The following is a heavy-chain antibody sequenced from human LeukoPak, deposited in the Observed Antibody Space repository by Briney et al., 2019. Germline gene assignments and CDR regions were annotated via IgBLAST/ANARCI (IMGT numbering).Heavy chain of an antibody. CDR3: AKEIGDVYNPPAFDF. D-gene: IGHD1-14*01. CDR2: IRFDGSDK. J-gene: IGHJ4*02. Sequence: GGSLRLSCAASGFIFRSYGIHWVRQAPGKGLEWVAFIRFDGSDKYYADSVKGRFTISRDNSKNTLFLQMNSLRAEDTAIYYCAKEIGDVYNPPAFDFWGQGTLVTDSS. V-gene: IGHV3-30*02. CDR1: GFIFRSYG.